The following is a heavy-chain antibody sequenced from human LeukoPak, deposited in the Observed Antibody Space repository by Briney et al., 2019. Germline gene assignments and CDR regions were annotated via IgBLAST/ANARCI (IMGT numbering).Heavy chain of an antibody. J-gene: IGHJ4*02. CDR3: ARDSKAFSGYYTSFDY. CDR1: GGTFISYA. D-gene: IGHD3-3*01. V-gene: IGHV1-69*13. CDR2: IIPIFGTA. Sequence: SVKVSCKASGGTFISYAISWVRQAPGQGLEWMGGIIPIFGTANYAQKFQGRVTITADESTSTAYMELSSLRSEDTAVYYCARDSKAFSGYYTSFDYWGQGTLVTVSS.